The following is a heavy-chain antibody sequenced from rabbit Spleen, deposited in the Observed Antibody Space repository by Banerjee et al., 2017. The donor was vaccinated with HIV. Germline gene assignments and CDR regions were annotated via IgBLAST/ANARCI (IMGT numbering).Heavy chain of an antibody. Sequence: QSLEESGGDLVKPGASLTLTCTASGFSFSAGYYMCWVRQAPGKGLELIACIDTSSGNTAYASWAKGRFTISKTSSTTVTLQMTSLTAADTATYFCARGEHFSVGFSAFAIYLDLWGPGTLVTVS. CDR2: IDTSSGNT. CDR1: GFSFSAGYY. D-gene: IGHD6-1*01. V-gene: IGHV1S40*01. CDR3: ARGEHFSVGFSAFAIYLDL. J-gene: IGHJ4*01.